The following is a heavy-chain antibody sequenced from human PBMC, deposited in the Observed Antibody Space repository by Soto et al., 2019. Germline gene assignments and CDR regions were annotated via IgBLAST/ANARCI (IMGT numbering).Heavy chain of an antibody. D-gene: IGHD6-13*01. CDR1: GYTFTGYY. CDR3: ARAPPRIAAAGDNWFDP. Sequence: QVQLVQSGAEVKKPGASVKVSCKASGYTFTGYYMHWVRQAPGQGLEWMGWINPNSGGTNYAQKLQGWVTLTRATSISTAYMELSRLRSDDTAVYYCARAPPRIAAAGDNWFDPWGQGTLVTVSS. CDR2: INPNSGGT. J-gene: IGHJ5*02. V-gene: IGHV1-2*04.